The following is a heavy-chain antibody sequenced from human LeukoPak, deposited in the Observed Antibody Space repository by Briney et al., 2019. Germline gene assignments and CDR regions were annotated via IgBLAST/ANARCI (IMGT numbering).Heavy chain of an antibody. J-gene: IGHJ4*02. CDR2: IRTKPNSYAT. D-gene: IGHD2-2*01. CDR3: FVPGNCSTTSCYPAAEY. CDR1: GFTFSDSA. Sequence: PGGSLKLSCAASGFTFSDSAMHWVRQASGKGLEWVGRIRTKPNSYATQYAASMRGRFTISRDDSKNTAYLQMHSLKTEDTAMYYCFVPGNCSTTSCYPAAEYWGQGTLVTVSS. V-gene: IGHV3-73*01.